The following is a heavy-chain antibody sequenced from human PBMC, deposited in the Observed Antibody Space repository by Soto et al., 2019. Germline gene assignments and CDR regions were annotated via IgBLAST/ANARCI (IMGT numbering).Heavy chain of an antibody. J-gene: IGHJ4*02. Sequence: LRLSCAASGFTFSMFWMHWVRQVPGKGPEWVSRINDDGISTNYADSVKGRFTISRDNAKNTLYLQMNALRVEDTAVYYCTRGPRSTSTGTGAFWGQGTPVTVSS. CDR2: INDDGIST. CDR1: GFTFSMFW. CDR3: TRGPRSTSTGTGAF. V-gene: IGHV3-74*01. D-gene: IGHD1-1*01.